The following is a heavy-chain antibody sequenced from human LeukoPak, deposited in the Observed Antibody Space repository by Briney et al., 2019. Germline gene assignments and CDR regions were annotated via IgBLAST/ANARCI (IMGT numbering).Heavy chain of an antibody. Sequence: PGGSLRLSCAASGFTFSSYAMHWVRQAPGKGLEWVAVISYDGSNKYYADSVKGRFTISRDNSKNTLYLQMNSLRAEDTAVYYCARGAKVDTAMVDFDYWGQGTLVTVSS. CDR3: ARGAKVDTAMVDFDY. J-gene: IGHJ4*02. CDR1: GFTFSSYA. CDR2: ISYDGSNK. V-gene: IGHV3-30*04. D-gene: IGHD5-18*01.